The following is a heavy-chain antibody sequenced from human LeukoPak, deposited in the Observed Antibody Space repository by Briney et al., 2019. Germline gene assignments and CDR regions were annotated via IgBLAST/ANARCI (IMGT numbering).Heavy chain of an antibody. V-gene: IGHV4-34*01. CDR3: APIYGDYSDFDS. CDR1: GGSLSNYY. J-gene: IGHJ4*02. CDR2: ITHHGRT. Sequence: PSETLSLTCAVYGGSLSNYYWSWVRQPPGKGLEWIGEITHHGRTNYNPSLKSRVTISRDTSKNQFSLKMNSVSAADTALYYCAPIYGDYSDFDSWGQGTLVTDSS. D-gene: IGHD4-17*01.